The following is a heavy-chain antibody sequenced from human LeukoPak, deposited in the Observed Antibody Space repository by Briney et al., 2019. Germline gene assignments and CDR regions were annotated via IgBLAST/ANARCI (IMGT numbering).Heavy chain of an antibody. CDR2: INAGNGNT. CDR3: ARSYYYDSSGYPGYYYYGMNV. Sequence: ASVKVSCKASGYTFTSYAMHWVRQAPGQRLERMGWINAGNGNTKYSQKFQGRVTITRDTSASTAYMELSSLRSEDTAVYYCARSYYYDSSGYPGYYYYGMNVWGQGTTVTVSS. J-gene: IGHJ6*02. V-gene: IGHV1-3*01. D-gene: IGHD3-22*01. CDR1: GYTFTSYA.